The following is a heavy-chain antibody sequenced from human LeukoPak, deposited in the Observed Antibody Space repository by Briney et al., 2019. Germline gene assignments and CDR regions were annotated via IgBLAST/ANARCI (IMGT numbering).Heavy chain of an antibody. CDR1: GFTFSSYG. CDR2: IRYDGSNK. CDR3: AKRGTRDGFSSSPAPYYYYYMDV. J-gene: IGHJ6*03. D-gene: IGHD6-13*01. V-gene: IGHV3-30*02. Sequence: QSGGSLRLSCAASGFTFSSYGMHWVRQAPGKGLEWVAFIRYDGSNKYYADSVKGRFTVSRDNSKNTLYLQMNSLRAEDTAVYYCAKRGTRDGFSSSPAPYYYYYMDVWGKGTTVTVSS.